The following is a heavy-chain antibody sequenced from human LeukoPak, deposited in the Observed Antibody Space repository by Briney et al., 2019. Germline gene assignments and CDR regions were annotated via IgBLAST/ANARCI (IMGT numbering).Heavy chain of an antibody. CDR2: INNSGST. V-gene: IGHV4-34*01. CDR3: ARRRGYCSGGSCLQSFDY. J-gene: IGHJ4*02. Sequence: SETLSLTCAVYGGSFSGYYWSWIRQPPGKGLEWIGEINNSGSTNYNPSLKSRVTISVDTSKNQFSLKLSSVTAADTAVYYCARRRGYCSGGSCLQSFDYWGQGTLVTVSS. CDR1: GGSFSGYY. D-gene: IGHD2-15*01.